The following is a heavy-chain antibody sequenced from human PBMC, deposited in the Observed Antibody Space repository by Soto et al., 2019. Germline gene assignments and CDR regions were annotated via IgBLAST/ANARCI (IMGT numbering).Heavy chain of an antibody. J-gene: IGHJ3*02. CDR1: GDSVSSNSAA. D-gene: IGHD3-16*02. Sequence: SQTLSLTCAISGDSVSSNSAAWNWIRQSPSRGLEWLGRTYYRSKWYNDYAVSVKSRITINPDTSKNQFSLQLNSVTPEDTAVYYCARTSYDYIWGSYRQDAFDIWGQGTMVTVS. CDR3: ARTSYDYIWGSYRQDAFDI. CDR2: TYYRSKWYN. V-gene: IGHV6-1*01.